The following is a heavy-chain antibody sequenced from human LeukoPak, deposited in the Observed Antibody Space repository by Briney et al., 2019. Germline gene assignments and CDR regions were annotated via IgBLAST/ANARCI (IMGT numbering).Heavy chain of an antibody. J-gene: IGHJ5*02. CDR2: INPNSGGT. Sequence: ASVKVSCKASGYTFTSYGISWVRQAPGQGLEWMGWINPNSGGTNYAQKFQGRVTMTRDTSISTAYMELSRLRSDDTAVYYCARAAHIVVVVAAPFDPWGQGTLVTVSS. CDR1: GYTFTSYG. D-gene: IGHD2-15*01. V-gene: IGHV1-2*02. CDR3: ARAAHIVVVVAAPFDP.